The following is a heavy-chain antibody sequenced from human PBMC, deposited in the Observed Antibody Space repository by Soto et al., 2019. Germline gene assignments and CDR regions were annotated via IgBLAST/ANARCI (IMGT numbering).Heavy chain of an antibody. V-gene: IGHV3-49*03. CDR2: IRRKDYGGTT. J-gene: IGHJ4*02. CDR1: GFSFGDHD. Sequence: GGSLRLSCRTSGFSFGDHDMSWFRQAPGKGLEWVGFIRRKDYGGTTEYAASVKGRFTISRDDSKSIASLQMTSLKIEDTAVYHCARGKGSYDSSVDYWGQGTLVTVSS. CDR3: ARGKGSYDSSVDY. D-gene: IGHD3-22*01.